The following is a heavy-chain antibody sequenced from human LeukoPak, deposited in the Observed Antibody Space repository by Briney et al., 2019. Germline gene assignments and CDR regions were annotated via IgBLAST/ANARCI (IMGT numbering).Heavy chain of an antibody. Sequence: GGSLRLSCAASGFTFSGYAMTWVRQAPGKGLEWVAVISYDGSNKYYADSVQGRFTSSRDNSKNTLYLQMNSPRAEDTAVYYCARSGDYGSGEDYYYYYGMDVWGQGTTVTVSS. CDR1: GFTFSGYA. D-gene: IGHD3-10*01. CDR3: ARSGDYGSGEDYYYYYGMDV. V-gene: IGHV3-30*04. CDR2: ISYDGSNK. J-gene: IGHJ6*02.